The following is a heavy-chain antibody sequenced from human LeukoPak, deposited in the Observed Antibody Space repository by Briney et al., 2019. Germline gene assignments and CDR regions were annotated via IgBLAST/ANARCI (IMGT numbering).Heavy chain of an antibody. J-gene: IGHJ4*02. V-gene: IGHV1-46*01. CDR3: ARGDLVVTLEGPIDY. Sequence: ASVKVSCKASGYTSTSYYMHWVRQAPGQGLEWMGIINPSGGSTSYAQKFQGRVTMTRDMSTSTVYMELSSLRSEDTAVYYCARGDLVVTLEGPIDYWGQGTLVTVSS. CDR1: GYTSTSYY. D-gene: IGHD2-21*02. CDR2: INPSGGST.